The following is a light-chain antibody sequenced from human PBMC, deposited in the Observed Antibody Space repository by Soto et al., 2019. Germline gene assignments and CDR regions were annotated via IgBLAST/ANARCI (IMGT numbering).Light chain of an antibody. CDR2: EVS. V-gene: IGLV2-14*01. Sequence: QSALTQPASVSGSPGQTITISCTGTSSDVGGYNYLSWYQQHPGKAPKVMIYEVSNRPSGVSNRFSGSKSGNTASLTISGLQAEYEADYFCSSYTPCGTPVFGGGTKLTVL. CDR3: SSYTPCGTPV. J-gene: IGLJ3*02. CDR1: SSDVGGYNY.